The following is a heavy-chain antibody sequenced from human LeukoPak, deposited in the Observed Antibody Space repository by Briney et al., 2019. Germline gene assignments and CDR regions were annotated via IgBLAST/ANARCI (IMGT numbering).Heavy chain of an antibody. Sequence: PSETLSLTCTVSGGSISTSNYYWGWIRQPPGKGLEWIGNVYYSGITYYNSSLKSRVTISVDTSKNQFSLKLRSVTAAGTAVYYCARHSRYYYYMDVWGKGTTVTVSS. CDR1: GGSISTSNYY. J-gene: IGHJ6*03. CDR3: ARHSRYYYYMDV. V-gene: IGHV4-39*01. CDR2: VYYSGIT.